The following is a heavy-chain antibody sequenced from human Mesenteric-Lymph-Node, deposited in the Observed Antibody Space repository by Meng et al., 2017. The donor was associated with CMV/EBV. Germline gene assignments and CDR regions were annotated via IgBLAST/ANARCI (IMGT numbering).Heavy chain of an antibody. CDR2: INPSGGST. CDR3: ARGDSNYYFDY. V-gene: IGHV1-46*01. D-gene: IGHD4-11*01. Sequence: ASVKVSCKASGYTFTSYYMHWVRQAPGQGLEWMGIINPSGGSTSYAQKFQGRVTMTRDTSTNIVYMEVSSLTSEDTAVYYCARGDSNYYFDYWGQGTLVTVSS. CDR1: GYTFTSYY. J-gene: IGHJ4*02.